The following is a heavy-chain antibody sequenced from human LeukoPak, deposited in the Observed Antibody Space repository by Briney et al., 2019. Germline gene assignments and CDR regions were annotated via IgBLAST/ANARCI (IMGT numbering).Heavy chain of an antibody. CDR1: GFTFSSYA. Sequence: GGSLRLSCAASGFTFSSYALTWVRQAPGKGLERVSAISDSGGSTYYADSVKGRFTISRDNSKNTLYLQMNSLRAEDTAVYYCAKAGVLTLVRGVIVDYWGQGTLVTVSS. J-gene: IGHJ4*02. CDR3: AKAGVLTLVRGVIVDY. V-gene: IGHV3-23*01. CDR2: ISDSGGST. D-gene: IGHD3-10*01.